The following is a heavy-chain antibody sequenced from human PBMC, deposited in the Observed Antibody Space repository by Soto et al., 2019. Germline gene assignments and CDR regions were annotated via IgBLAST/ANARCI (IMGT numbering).Heavy chain of an antibody. CDR3: ATSLWFGTQPEL. Sequence: QVQLQQWGAGLLKPSETLSLSCAVYGGSFNDNYYTWFRQPPGKGLEWIGEISRSGTTKYIPSLKSGATISFDTSKNQVSLKVTSVTAADTAVYYCATSLWFGTQPELWGQGALVTVSS. CDR1: GGSFNDNY. J-gene: IGHJ4*02. CDR2: ISRSGTT. V-gene: IGHV4-34*01. D-gene: IGHD3-10*01.